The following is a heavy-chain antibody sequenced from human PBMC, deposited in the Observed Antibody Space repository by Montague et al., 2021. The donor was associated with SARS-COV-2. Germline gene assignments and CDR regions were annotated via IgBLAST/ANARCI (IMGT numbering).Heavy chain of an antibody. CDR3: SRGFDY. Sequence: SETLSLTCTVSGGSISSYYWSWIRQPPGKGLEWIGYIYYSGSANYNPSLKSRGTISVDTSKNQFSLTLSSVTAADTAAYYCSRGFDYWGQGTLVTVSS. J-gene: IGHJ4*02. V-gene: IGHV4-59*01. CDR2: IYYSGSA. CDR1: GGSISSYY.